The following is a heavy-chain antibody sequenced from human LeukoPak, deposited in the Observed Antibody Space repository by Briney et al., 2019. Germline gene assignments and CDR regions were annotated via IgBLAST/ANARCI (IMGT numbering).Heavy chain of an antibody. Sequence: GESLKISCKGSGYSFTSYWIGWVRQMPGKGLEWMRIIYPGDSDTRYSPSFQGQVTISADKSISTAYLQWSSLKASDTAMYYCARLGPISGVVVTASPFDYWGQGTLVTVSS. J-gene: IGHJ4*02. CDR1: GYSFTSYW. CDR2: IYPGDSDT. V-gene: IGHV5-51*01. D-gene: IGHD2-21*02. CDR3: ARLGPISGVVVTASPFDY.